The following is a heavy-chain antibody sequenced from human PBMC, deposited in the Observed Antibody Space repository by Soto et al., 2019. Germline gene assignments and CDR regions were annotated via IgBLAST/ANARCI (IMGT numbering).Heavy chain of an antibody. V-gene: IGHV1-69*19. Sequence: QVQLVQSGAEMTKLGSSVKVSCQSSGGPFNTYAMNWVRQAPGQGPEWMGDISPMFGAANYAPKFQGRVTITADESTGTSYMQLSSLTSEDTALYFCAREVQVHTPAFVYWGQGTLVTVSS. D-gene: IGHD3-10*01. J-gene: IGHJ4*02. CDR2: ISPMFGAA. CDR3: AREVQVHTPAFVY. CDR1: GGPFNTYA.